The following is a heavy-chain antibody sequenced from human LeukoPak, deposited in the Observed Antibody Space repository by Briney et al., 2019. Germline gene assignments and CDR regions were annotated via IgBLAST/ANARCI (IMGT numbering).Heavy chain of an antibody. CDR1: GYTFTSYD. D-gene: IGHD6-13*01. J-gene: IGHJ4*02. CDR2: MNPNSGNT. V-gene: IGHV1-8*01. CDR3: ARVRYSGSWLYFDY. Sequence: ASVKVSCKASGYTFTSYDINWVRQATGQGLEWMGWMNPNSGNTGYAQKFQGRVTMTRNTSISTAHMELSSLRSEDTAVYYCARVRYSGSWLYFDYWGQGTLVTVSS.